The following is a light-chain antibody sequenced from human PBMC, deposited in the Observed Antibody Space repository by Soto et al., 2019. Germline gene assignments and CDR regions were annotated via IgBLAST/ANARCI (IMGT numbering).Light chain of an antibody. CDR2: DVS. CDR3: QQYNAYYT. CDR1: QSISRW. J-gene: IGKJ2*01. Sequence: DTRMTQSPPTLPASVGDRVTITCRASQSISRWLAWYQQKPGEAPKLLIYDVSTLQSGVPSRFSGSGSETEFTLTISSLQPDDFANYYCQQYNAYYTFGQGTKVEMK. V-gene: IGKV1-5*01.